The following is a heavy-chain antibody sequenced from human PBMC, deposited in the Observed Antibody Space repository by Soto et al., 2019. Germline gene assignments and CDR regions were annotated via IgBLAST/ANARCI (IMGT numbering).Heavy chain of an antibody. Sequence: EVQLLESGGGLVQPGGSLRLSCAASGFTFRSYAMSWVRQAPGKGLEWVSGIGGSGEWVSVISGSGGSTYYADSVKVQFTITRDHSKNTLYLPMNTLRVDDTPVYYCVEAGWGSDFDYWGQGTLVTVSS. V-gene: IGHV3-23*01. CDR3: VEAGWGSDFDY. J-gene: IGHJ4*02. D-gene: IGHD7-27*01. CDR1: GFTFRSYA. CDR2: ISGSGGST.